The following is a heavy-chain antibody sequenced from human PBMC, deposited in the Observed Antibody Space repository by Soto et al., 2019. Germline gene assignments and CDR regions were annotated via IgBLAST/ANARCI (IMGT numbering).Heavy chain of an antibody. D-gene: IGHD2-21*02. Sequence: EVQLLESGGCLVQPGGSLRLSCAASGFTFSSYAMSWVRQAPGKGLEWVSAISGSGGSTYYADSVKGRFTISRDNSKNTLYLQMNSLRAEDTAVYYCAKTGSVVVTASDYWGQGTLVTVSS. V-gene: IGHV3-23*01. CDR1: GFTFSSYA. CDR3: AKTGSVVVTASDY. CDR2: ISGSGGST. J-gene: IGHJ4*02.